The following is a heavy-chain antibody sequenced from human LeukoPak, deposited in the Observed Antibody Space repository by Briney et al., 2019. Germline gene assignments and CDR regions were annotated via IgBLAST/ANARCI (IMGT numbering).Heavy chain of an antibody. Sequence: ASVNVSCKASGYTFTSYGISSVRQAPGQGLEWMGWINAYNGKTNYAQKLQGRVTMTQDTSTSTAYMELRSLRSDDKAVYYCARDTRKALREDSSGYSYVLSGDWGEGTLVTVSS. J-gene: IGHJ4*02. CDR2: INAYNGKT. D-gene: IGHD3-22*01. CDR1: GYTFTSYG. V-gene: IGHV1-18*01. CDR3: ARDTRKALREDSSGYSYVLSGD.